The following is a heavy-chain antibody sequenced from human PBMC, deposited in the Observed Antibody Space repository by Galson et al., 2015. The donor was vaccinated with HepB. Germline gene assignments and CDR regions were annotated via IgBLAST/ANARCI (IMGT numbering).Heavy chain of an antibody. J-gene: IGHJ4*02. Sequence: SVKVSCKASGYTFTGYYMHWVRQAPGQGLEWMGWINPNGGGTNYAQKFQGWVTMTRDTSISTAYMELSRLRSDDTAVYYCARGGGYYYGSGSLAYWGQGTLVTVSS. CDR2: INPNGGGT. D-gene: IGHD3-10*01. CDR1: GYTFTGYY. V-gene: IGHV1-2*04. CDR3: ARGGGYYYGSGSLAY.